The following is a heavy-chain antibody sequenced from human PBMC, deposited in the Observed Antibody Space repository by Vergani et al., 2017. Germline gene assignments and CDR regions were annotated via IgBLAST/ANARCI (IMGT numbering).Heavy chain of an antibody. CDR2: ISGSGGNT. V-gene: IGHV3-23*01. Sequence: EVQLLESGGGLVQPGGSLRLSCAASGFTFSSYAMSWVRQVPGKGLEWVSGISGSGGNTYYANSVKGRFTISRDNSKNTLYLQMNSLRADDTAVYYCAKAGGSRVVIGPYYMDVWGKGTTVTVSS. D-gene: IGHD3-3*01. CDR3: AKAGGSRVVIGPYYMDV. CDR1: GFTFSSYA. J-gene: IGHJ6*03.